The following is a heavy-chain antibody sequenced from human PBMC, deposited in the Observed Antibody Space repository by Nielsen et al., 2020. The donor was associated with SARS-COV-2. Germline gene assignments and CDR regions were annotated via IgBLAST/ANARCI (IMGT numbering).Heavy chain of an antibody. J-gene: IGHJ5*02. D-gene: IGHD3-3*01. CDR2: INAGNGNT. CDR1: AYTFTTYA. V-gene: IGHV1-3*01. CDR3: ARDRLDYDFWSGYQFDP. Sequence: ASVKVSCKASAYTFTTYAMHWVRQAPGQRLEWMGWINAGNGNTKYSQKFQGRITITRDTSATTAYMYLSSLRSDDTAVYYCARDRLDYDFWSGYQFDPWGQGTLVTVSS.